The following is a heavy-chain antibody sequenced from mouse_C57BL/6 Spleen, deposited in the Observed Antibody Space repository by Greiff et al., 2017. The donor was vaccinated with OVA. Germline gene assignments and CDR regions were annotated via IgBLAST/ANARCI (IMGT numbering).Heavy chain of an antibody. CDR3: ADYDYDREGYDAMDY. D-gene: IGHD2-4*01. CDR1: GYTFTSYW. Sequence: QVQLQQPGPELVKPGASVKLSCKASGYTFTSYWMHWLKQRPAQGLEWIGMIHPNSGSTNYNEKFKSKATLTVDKSTSTAYMQLSSMTSYDSAVYDCADYDYDREGYDAMDYWGQGTSVTVSS. CDR2: IHPNSGST. V-gene: IGHV1-64*01. J-gene: IGHJ4*01.